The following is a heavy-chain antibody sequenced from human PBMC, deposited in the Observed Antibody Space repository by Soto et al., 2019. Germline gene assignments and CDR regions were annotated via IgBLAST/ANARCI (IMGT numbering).Heavy chain of an antibody. J-gene: IGHJ5*02. CDR3: ARASVADVQWLDP. CDR2: IYHNEIT. V-gene: IGHV4-4*02. D-gene: IGHD6-13*01. Sequence: SETLSLTCAVSGGSISTNDWWSWVRQPPGKGLEWIGDIYHNEITNYNPYLKSRVTMSLDKSKNQFSLKLSSVTDADTAIYYCARASVADVQWLDPWGQGIMVTVS. CDR1: GGSISTNDW.